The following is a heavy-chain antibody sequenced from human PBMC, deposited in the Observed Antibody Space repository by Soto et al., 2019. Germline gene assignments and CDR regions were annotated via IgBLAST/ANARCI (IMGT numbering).Heavy chain of an antibody. CDR2: IIPHSGET. Sequence: ASVKVSCKASGYSFTGYYMHWVRQAPGQGLEWMGWIIPHSGETNYAQKFQARVTLKVVSVTPSDTAVYFCARDLSGGSSYYEFDSWGPGTLVTVSS. J-gene: IGHJ4*02. CDR3: EFDS. V-gene: IGHV1-2*02. D-gene: IGHD2-15*01. CDR1: GYSFTGYY.